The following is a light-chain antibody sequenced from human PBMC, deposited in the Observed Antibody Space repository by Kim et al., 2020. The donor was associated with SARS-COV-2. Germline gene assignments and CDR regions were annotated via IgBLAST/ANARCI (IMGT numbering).Light chain of an antibody. J-gene: IGKJ5*01. V-gene: IGKV3-15*01. Sequence: EVVMTQSPATLSASPGERVNLSRRASQSVRSNVAWYQQKPGQAPRLLMYGASIRATGIPARFSGGGSGTEFTLTISSLQSEDFVVYYCQQYNDWPPRITFGQGTRLEIK. CDR1: QSVRSN. CDR2: GAS. CDR3: QQYNDWPPRIT.